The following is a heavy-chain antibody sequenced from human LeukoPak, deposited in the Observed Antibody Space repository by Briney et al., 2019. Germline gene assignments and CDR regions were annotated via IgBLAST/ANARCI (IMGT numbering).Heavy chain of an antibody. CDR1: GGSFSGYY. CDR2: INHSGST. D-gene: IGHD6-6*01. J-gene: IGHJ4*02. CDR3: ARVEYSSSSSFDY. Sequence: SETLSLTRAVYGGSFSGYYWSWIRQPPGKGLEWIGEINHSGSTNYNPSLKSRVTISVDTSKNQFSLKLSSVTAADTAVYYCARVEYSSSSSFDYWGQGTLVTVSS. V-gene: IGHV4-34*01.